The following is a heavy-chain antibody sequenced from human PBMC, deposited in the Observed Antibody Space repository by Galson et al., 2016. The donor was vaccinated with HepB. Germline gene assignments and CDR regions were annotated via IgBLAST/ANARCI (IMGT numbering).Heavy chain of an antibody. J-gene: IGHJ4*02. CDR1: GDSISSTTYY. CDR2: IYYSGST. V-gene: IGHV4-39*02. D-gene: IGHD6-19*01. CDR3: ARRGGWSRNFDY. Sequence: SETLSLTCAVSGDSISSTTYYWGWIRQPPGKGLEWIGSIYYSGSTYYNPSLKSRVTIFVDTSKNHFSLKSSSVTTADTAVYYCARRGGWSRNFDYWDQGTLVTVSS.